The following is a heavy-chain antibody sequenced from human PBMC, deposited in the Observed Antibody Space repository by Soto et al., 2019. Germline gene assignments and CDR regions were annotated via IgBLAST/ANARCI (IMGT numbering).Heavy chain of an antibody. V-gene: IGHV3-66*01. D-gene: IGHD3-22*01. CDR3: AMTKYDSSGYYFGY. Sequence: EVQLVESGGGLVQPGGSLRLSCAASGFTVSSNYMSWVRQAPGKGLEWISVIYSGGSTYYGDSVKGRFSISRDNSKNTLYLQMNGLRAEDTAVYYCAMTKYDSSGYYFGYWGQGTLVTVSS. CDR2: IYSGGST. CDR1: GFTVSSNY. J-gene: IGHJ4*02.